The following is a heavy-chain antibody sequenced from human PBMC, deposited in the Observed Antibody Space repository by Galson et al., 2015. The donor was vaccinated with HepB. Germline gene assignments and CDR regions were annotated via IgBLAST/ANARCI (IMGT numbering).Heavy chain of an antibody. Sequence: SVKVSCKASGYTFPRYAMNWVRQAPGQGLEWMGGINTNTGNPTYAQGFTGRFVFSLDTSVSTAYLEISSLKAEDTAVYYCGRGEGSGYYYVGYWGQGTLVTVSS. J-gene: IGHJ4*02. CDR1: GYTFPRYA. V-gene: IGHV7-4-1*02. CDR2: INTNTGNP. D-gene: IGHD3-22*01. CDR3: GRGEGSGYYYVGY.